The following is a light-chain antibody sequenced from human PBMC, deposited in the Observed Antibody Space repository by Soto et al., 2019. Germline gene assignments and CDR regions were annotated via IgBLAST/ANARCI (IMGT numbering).Light chain of an antibody. CDR3: QQYNNWPYT. J-gene: IGKJ2*01. V-gene: IGKV3-15*01. CDR1: QSVSSN. CDR2: GAS. Sequence: EIVMTQSPATLSVSQGESATLSCRASQSVSSNLAWYQQKPGQAPRLLIYGASTRATGITARFSGSGSGTEFTLTISSLQYEDFAVYYCQQYNNWPYTFGQGTKLEIK.